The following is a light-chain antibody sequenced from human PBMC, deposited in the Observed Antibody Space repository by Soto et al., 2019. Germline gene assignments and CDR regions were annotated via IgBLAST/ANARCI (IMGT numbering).Light chain of an antibody. CDR1: QSVSSL. J-gene: IGKJ5*01. V-gene: IGKV3-15*01. CDR3: QQYNEWPIT. Sequence: EIVMTHSXVXXSXXXXXXXXLXXRASQSVSSLLAWYQQKPGQAPRLLIYRASTRATGISGRFSGSGSGTEFTLTITSLQSEDFAIYYCQQYNEWPITFGQGTRLEIK. CDR2: RAS.